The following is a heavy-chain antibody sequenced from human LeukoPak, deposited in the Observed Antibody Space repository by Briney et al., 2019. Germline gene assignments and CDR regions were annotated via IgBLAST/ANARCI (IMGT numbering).Heavy chain of an antibody. J-gene: IGHJ5*02. CDR1: GGSISSSSYY. Sequence: SETLSLTCAVSGGSISSSSYYWGWIRQPPGKGLEWIGSIYYSGSTYYNPSLKSRVTISVDTSKNQFSLKLSSVTAADTAVYYCARTRGLFANWFDPWGQGTLVTVSS. CDR3: ARTRGLFANWFDP. V-gene: IGHV4-39*01. CDR2: IYYSGST. D-gene: IGHD3-3*01.